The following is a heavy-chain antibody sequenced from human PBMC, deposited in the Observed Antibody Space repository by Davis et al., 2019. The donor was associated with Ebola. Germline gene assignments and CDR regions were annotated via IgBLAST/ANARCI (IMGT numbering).Heavy chain of an antibody. CDR3: ATWDIVARFMIPTERIDS. CDR1: GLTFNFYG. Sequence: PGGSLRLSCAASGLTFNFYGMSWVRQAPGKGLEWVSGISGSGGETYYADSVRGRFTISRDNSKNTLYLQMNRLRAGDTALYYCATWDIVARFMIPTERIDSWGQGTLVTVSS. V-gene: IGHV3-23*01. CDR2: ISGSGGET. D-gene: IGHD2-15*01. J-gene: IGHJ4*02.